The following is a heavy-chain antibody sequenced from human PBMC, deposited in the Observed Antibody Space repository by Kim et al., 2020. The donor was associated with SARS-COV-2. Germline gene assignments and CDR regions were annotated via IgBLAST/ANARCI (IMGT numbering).Heavy chain of an antibody. CDR1: GFTFSSYA. CDR3: ARSSDRFWSGYSHFDY. Sequence: GGSLRLSCAASGFTFSSYAMHWVRQAPGKGLEWVAVISYDGSNKYYADSVKGRFTISRDNSKNTLYLQMNSLRAEDTAVYYCARSSDRFWSGYSHFDYWGQGTLVTVSS. CDR2: ISYDGSNK. D-gene: IGHD3-3*01. V-gene: IGHV3-30-3*01. J-gene: IGHJ4*02.